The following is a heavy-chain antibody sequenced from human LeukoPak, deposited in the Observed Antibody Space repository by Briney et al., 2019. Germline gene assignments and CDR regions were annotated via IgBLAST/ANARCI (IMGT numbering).Heavy chain of an antibody. Sequence: GASVKVSCKASGYTFTGYYTRWVRQAPGQGLEWMGWINPNSGGTNYAQKFQGRVTMTRDTSISAAYMEPSRLRSDDTAVYYCATPTNYGDYDFDYWGQGTLVIVSS. D-gene: IGHD4-17*01. J-gene: IGHJ4*02. CDR3: ATPTNYGDYDFDY. V-gene: IGHV1-2*02. CDR1: GYTFTGYY. CDR2: INPNSGGT.